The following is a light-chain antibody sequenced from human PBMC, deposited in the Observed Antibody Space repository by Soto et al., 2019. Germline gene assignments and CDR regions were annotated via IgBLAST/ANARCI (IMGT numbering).Light chain of an antibody. Sequence: QSALTQPASVSGSPGQSITISCTGTTSDIGGYNHVSWYQQHPDKAPKLLISGVSHRPSGVSYRFSGSKSGNTASLTISGLQAEDEADYYCSSYASSSTPYVFGTGTKLTVL. CDR2: GVS. CDR1: TSDIGGYNH. J-gene: IGLJ1*01. V-gene: IGLV2-14*01. CDR3: SSYASSSTPYV.